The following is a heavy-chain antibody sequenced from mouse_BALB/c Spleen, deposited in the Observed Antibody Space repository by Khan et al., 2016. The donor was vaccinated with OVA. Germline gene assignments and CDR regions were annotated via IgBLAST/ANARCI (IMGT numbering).Heavy chain of an antibody. CDR2: ISYSGTT. J-gene: IGHJ4*01. V-gene: IGHV3-2*02. D-gene: IGHD1-1*01. CDR3: ARQNYYGYAMDY. CDR1: GYSITSDYA. Sequence: VKLLESGPGLVKPSQSLSLTCTVTGYSITSDYAWNWIRQFPGNKLEWMGYISYSGTTSYNPSLKSRISITRDTSKNQFFLQLNSVTSEDTATYYCARQNYYGYAMDYWGQGTSVTVSS.